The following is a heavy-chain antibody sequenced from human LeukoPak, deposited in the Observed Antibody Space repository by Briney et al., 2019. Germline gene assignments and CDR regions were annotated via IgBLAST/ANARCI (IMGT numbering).Heavy chain of an antibody. CDR1: GFVVSTNY. D-gene: IGHD4-17*01. CDR2: ISYDGSNK. J-gene: IGHJ4*02. V-gene: IGHV3-30*03. Sequence: LSGGSLRLSCAASGFVVSTNYMTWVRQTPGKGLEWVAVISYDGSNKYYADSVKGRFTISRDNSKNTLYLQMNSLRAEDTAVYYCARDLNYGDYAYWGQGTLVTVSS. CDR3: ARDLNYGDYAY.